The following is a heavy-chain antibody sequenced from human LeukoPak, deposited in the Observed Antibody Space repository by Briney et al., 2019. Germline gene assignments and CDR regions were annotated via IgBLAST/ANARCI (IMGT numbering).Heavy chain of an antibody. J-gene: IGHJ4*02. Sequence: ASVKVSCKASGYTFTSYDINWVRQATGQGLEWMGWMNPNSGNTGYAQKFQGRVTMTRNTSISTAYMELSSLRSEDTAVYYCARVFYWHLNYSDSSGYPGGSDYWGQGTLVTVSS. V-gene: IGHV1-8*01. CDR2: MNPNSGNT. CDR1: GYTFTSYD. CDR3: ARVFYWHLNYSDSSGYPGGSDY. D-gene: IGHD3-22*01.